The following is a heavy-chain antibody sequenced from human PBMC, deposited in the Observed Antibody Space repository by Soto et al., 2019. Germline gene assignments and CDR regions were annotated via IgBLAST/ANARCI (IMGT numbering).Heavy chain of an antibody. V-gene: IGHV4-34*02. CDR3: ARGQDPAKVGY. J-gene: IGHJ4*02. Sequence: QVHLQQWGAGLLRPSETLSLTCAVYGASLSEYYWSWIRQPPGKGLEWIGEIHPSGSINYNSSLKSRGTISADTAKSQFSLNLNSVTAEYTAIYFCARGQDPAKVGYWGQGPLVTVSS. CDR2: IHPSGSI. D-gene: IGHD2-15*01. CDR1: GASLSEYY.